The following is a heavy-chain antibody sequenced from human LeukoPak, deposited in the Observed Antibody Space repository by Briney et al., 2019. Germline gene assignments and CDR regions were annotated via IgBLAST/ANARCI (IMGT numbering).Heavy chain of an antibody. V-gene: IGHV1-2*02. CDR1: GYTFTSYG. CDR3: ARVALGYDILTGYSYYFDY. CDR2: INPNSGGT. J-gene: IGHJ4*02. D-gene: IGHD3-9*01. Sequence: ASVKVSCKASGYTFTSYGISWVRQAPGRGLEWMGWINPNSGGTNYAQKFQGRVTMTRDTSISTAYMELSRLRSDDTAVYYCARVALGYDILTGYSYYFDYWGQGTLVTVSS.